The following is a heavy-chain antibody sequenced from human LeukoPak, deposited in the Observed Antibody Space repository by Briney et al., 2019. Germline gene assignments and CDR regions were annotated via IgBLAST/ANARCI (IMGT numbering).Heavy chain of an antibody. D-gene: IGHD1-1*01. J-gene: IGHJ6*03. V-gene: IGHV3-23*01. CDR2: ILASGGST. CDR3: ARDGTEYNWNEYYYYMDV. CDR1: GFTFRIYA. Sequence: QSGGSLRLSCAASGFTFRIYAMTWVRQAPGKGPEWVSGILASGGSTYYADSVKGRFTISRDNAKNSLYLQMNSLRAEDTAVYYCARDGTEYNWNEYYYYMDVWGKGTTVTVSS.